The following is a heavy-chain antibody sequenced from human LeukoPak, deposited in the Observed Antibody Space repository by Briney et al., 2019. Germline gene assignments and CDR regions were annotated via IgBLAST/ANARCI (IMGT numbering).Heavy chain of an antibody. CDR2: INHSGST. D-gene: IGHD2-2*02. Sequence: SETLSLTCAVYGGSFSGYYWSWIRQPPGKGLEWIGEINHSGSTNYNPSLKSRVTISVDTSKNQFSLKLTSVTAADTAVYYCASHKYPVQAFDVWGQGTMVTVSS. V-gene: IGHV4-34*01. J-gene: IGHJ3*01. CDR1: GGSFSGYY. CDR3: ASHKYPVQAFDV.